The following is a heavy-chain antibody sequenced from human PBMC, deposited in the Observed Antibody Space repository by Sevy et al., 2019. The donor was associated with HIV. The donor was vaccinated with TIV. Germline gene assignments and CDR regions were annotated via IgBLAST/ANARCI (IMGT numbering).Heavy chain of an antibody. CDR2: IWYDGSNK. Sequence: GGSLRLSCAASGFTFSKYGMHWVRQAPGKGLEWVALIWYDGSNKYYADSVKGRFTISRDNSKNTLYLQMNSLRAEDTGGEYWGGGADYYDRSGANCYYWGQGTLVTVSS. V-gene: IGHV3-33*01. J-gene: IGHJ4*02. CDR1: GFTFSKYG. D-gene: IGHD3-22*01. CDR3: GGGADYYDRSGANCYY.